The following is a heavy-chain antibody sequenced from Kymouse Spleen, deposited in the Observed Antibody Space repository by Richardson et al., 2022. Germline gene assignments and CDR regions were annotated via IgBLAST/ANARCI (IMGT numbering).Heavy chain of an antibody. D-gene: IGHD6-19*01. J-gene: IGHJ4*02. CDR1: GFTFDDYA. V-gene: IGHV3-9*01. Sequence: EVQLVESGGGLVQPGRSLRLSCAASGFTFDDYAMHWVRQAPGKGLEWVSGISWNSGSIGYADSVKGRFTISRDNAKNSLYLQMNSLRAEDTALYY*WGLVP*LLGPGNPGHRLL. CDR3: WGLVP*L. CDR2: ISWNSGSI.